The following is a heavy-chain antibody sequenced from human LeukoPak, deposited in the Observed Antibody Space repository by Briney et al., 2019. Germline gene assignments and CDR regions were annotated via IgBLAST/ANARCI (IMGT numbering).Heavy chain of an antibody. D-gene: IGHD6-19*01. CDR3: ARDRAVAVAANEAFDI. Sequence: PSETLSLTCTVSGYSISSGYYWGWIRQPPGKGLEWIGSGSTYYNPSLKSRVTISVDKSKNQFSLMLSSVTAADTAVYYCARDRAVAVAANEAFDIWGQGTMVTVSS. CDR1: GYSISSGYY. V-gene: IGHV4-38-2*02. J-gene: IGHJ3*02. CDR2: SGST.